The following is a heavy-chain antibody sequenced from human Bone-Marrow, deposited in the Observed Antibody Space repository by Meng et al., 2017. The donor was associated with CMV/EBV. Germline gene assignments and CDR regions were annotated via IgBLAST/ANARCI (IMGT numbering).Heavy chain of an antibody. CDR2: IYWNDDK. Sequence: SGPTLVKPAQTLKLTCTFSGFSPRTSGVGVSWIRQPPGKALEWLALIYWNDDKRYNPSLNNRVTITKDTSRNQVVLTMTNMDPVDTATYYCAHSKNDFWSGPEEEWFDPWGQGTLVTVSS. CDR3: AHSKNDFWSGPEEEWFDP. CDR1: GFSPRTSGVG. D-gene: IGHD3-3*01. V-gene: IGHV2-5*01. J-gene: IGHJ5*01.